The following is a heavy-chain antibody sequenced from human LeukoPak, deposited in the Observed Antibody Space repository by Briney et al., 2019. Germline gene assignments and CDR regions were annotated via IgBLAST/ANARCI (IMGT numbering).Heavy chain of an antibody. V-gene: IGHV3-23*01. CDR2: ISGSDGST. D-gene: IGHD2-2*01. CDR1: GFTFSSYA. J-gene: IGHJ3*02. Sequence: GGSLRLSCAASGFTFSSYAMSWVRQAPGKGLEWVSAISGSDGSTYYADSVKGRFTISRDNSKNTLYLQMNSLRAEDTAVYYCAKASRYQLLKKQPENDAFDIWGQGTMVTVSS. CDR3: AKASRYQLLKKQPENDAFDI.